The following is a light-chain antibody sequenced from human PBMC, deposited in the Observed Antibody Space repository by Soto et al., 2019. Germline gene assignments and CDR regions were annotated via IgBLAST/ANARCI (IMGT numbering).Light chain of an antibody. CDR3: QPYNTWPLT. CDR1: QGIGDT. V-gene: IGKV3-15*01. Sequence: EVVMTQSPAPLSVSPGEGVTLSCRASQGIGDTLAWYQHKPGQTPRLLIYDTSTRATGVPDRFRGSRSGPEFTLTISSLQSEDCANYYGQPYNTWPLTVGGGTKVESK. J-gene: IGKJ4*01. CDR2: DTS.